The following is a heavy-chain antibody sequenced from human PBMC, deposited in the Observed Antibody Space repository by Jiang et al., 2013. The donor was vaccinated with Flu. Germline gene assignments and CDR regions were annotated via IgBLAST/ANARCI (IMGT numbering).Heavy chain of an antibody. Sequence: GLVKPSETLSLICTVSGGSITSSSYYWGWIRQPPGKGLEWIASIYYRGSTYNNPSLKSRLTISVDTSKTQFSLKLTSVTAADTAVYYCARQARGGSGPLHFDYWGQGTLVTVSS. J-gene: IGHJ4*02. D-gene: IGHD5-12*01. CDR3: ARQARGGSGPLHFDY. CDR2: IYYRGST. V-gene: IGHV4-39*01. CDR1: GGSITSSSYY.